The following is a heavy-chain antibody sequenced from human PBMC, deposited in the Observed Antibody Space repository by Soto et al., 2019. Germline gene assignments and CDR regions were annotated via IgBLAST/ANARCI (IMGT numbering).Heavy chain of an antibody. CDR3: ARGEMTYYYDSSPFHGMDV. J-gene: IGHJ6*02. D-gene: IGHD3-22*01. Sequence: SVKVSCKASGGTFSSYASSWVRQDPGQGLEWMGGIIPIFGTANYAQKFQGRVTITADESTSTAYMELSSLRSEDTAVYYCARGEMTYYYDSSPFHGMDVWGQGTTVTVSS. CDR2: IIPIFGTA. V-gene: IGHV1-69*13. CDR1: GGTFSSYA.